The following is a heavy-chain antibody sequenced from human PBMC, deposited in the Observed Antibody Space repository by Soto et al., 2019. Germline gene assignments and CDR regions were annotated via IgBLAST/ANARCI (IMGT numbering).Heavy chain of an antibody. V-gene: IGHV4-39*01. Sequence: QLQLQESGPGLVKPSETLSLTCTVSGGSISSSSYYWGWIRQPPGKGLEWIGSIYYSGSTYYNPSLKSRVTISVDTSKNQFSLKLSSVTAADTAVYYCAGQLLYSALDYWGQGTLVTVSS. CDR3: AGQLLYSALDY. CDR2: IYYSGST. D-gene: IGHD2-2*02. CDR1: GGSISSSSYY. J-gene: IGHJ4*02.